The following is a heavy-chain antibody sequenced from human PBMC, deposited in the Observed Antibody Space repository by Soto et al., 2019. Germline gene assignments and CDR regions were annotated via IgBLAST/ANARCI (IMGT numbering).Heavy chain of an antibody. CDR2: INHSGST. V-gene: IGHV4-34*01. CDR3: ARGEVDVFDY. CDR1: GGSFSGYY. J-gene: IGHJ4*02. Sequence: SETLSLTCAVYGGSFSGYYWSWIRQPPGKGLEWIGEINHSGSTNYNPSLKSRVTISVDTSKNQFSLKLSSVTAADTAVYYCARGEVDVFDYWGQGTLVTVSP. D-gene: IGHD1-26*01.